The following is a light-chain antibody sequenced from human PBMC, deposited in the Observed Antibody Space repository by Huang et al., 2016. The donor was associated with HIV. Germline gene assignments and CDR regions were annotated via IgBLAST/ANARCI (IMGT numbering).Light chain of an antibody. J-gene: IGKJ2*01. Sequence: DIQMTQSPFSLSASVGDRVTITCRASQSISSYLNWYQQKPGKAPKILIYAASTLQSGIPSRFSGSGAGTDVTLTITSLQPEDFATYYCQQTYIIPITFGQGTKLEIK. CDR1: QSISSY. CDR3: QQTYIIPIT. CDR2: AAS. V-gene: IGKV1-39*01.